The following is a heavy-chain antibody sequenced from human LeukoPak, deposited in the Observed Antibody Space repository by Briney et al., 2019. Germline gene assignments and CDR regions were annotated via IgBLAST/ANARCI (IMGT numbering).Heavy chain of an antibody. CDR1: GGSISSYY. Sequence: SETLSLSCTVSGGSISSYYWSWIRQPPGKGLEWSGYIYYSGSTNYNPSLKSRVTISVDTSKNQFSLKLSSVTAADTAVYYCARASPPLAAAGCDYWGQGTLVTVSS. D-gene: IGHD6-13*01. J-gene: IGHJ4*02. CDR2: IYYSGST. V-gene: IGHV4-59*08. CDR3: ARASPPLAAAGCDY.